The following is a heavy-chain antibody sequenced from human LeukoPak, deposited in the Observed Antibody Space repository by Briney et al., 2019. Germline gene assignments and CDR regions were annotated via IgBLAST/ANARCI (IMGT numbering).Heavy chain of an antibody. Sequence: ASVKVSCKASGYTFTSYDINWVRQAPGQGLEWMGWINPNSGGTNYAQKFQGRVTMTRDTSISTAYMELSRLRSDDTAVYYCAREDSSGWYGLVYWGQGTLVTVSS. CDR1: GYTFTSYD. V-gene: IGHV1-2*02. CDR3: AREDSSGWYGLVY. J-gene: IGHJ4*02. D-gene: IGHD6-19*01. CDR2: INPNSGGT.